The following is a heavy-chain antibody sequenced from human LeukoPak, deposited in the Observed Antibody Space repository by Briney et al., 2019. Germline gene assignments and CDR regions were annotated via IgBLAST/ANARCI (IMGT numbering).Heavy chain of an antibody. CDR1: GYTFSSSD. D-gene: IGHD3-3*01. CDR3: ARGVDYALWSDSSYQFYYMDV. V-gene: IGHV1-8*03. J-gene: IGHJ6*03. Sequence: GASVKLSCKASGYTFSSSDINWVRQATGQGLEWMGWMNPNSGHTGYAQEFHGRITFTRNTSISTAYMELSSLRPEDTAVYFCARGVDYALWSDSSYQFYYMDVWGKGATVTVSS. CDR2: MNPNSGHT.